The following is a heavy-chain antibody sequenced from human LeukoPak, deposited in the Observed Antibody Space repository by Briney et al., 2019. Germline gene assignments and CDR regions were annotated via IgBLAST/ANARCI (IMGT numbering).Heavy chain of an antibody. Sequence: SETLSLTCTVSGGSISSSSYYWGWIRQPPGTGLEWIGSIYYSGSTYNNPSLKSRVAISVDTSKNQFSLKLSSVTAADTAVYYCARQDVSGTGYFDYWGQGTLVTVSS. D-gene: IGHD2-8*02. CDR2: IYYSGST. CDR1: GGSISSSSYY. CDR3: ARQDVSGTGYFDY. J-gene: IGHJ4*02. V-gene: IGHV4-39*01.